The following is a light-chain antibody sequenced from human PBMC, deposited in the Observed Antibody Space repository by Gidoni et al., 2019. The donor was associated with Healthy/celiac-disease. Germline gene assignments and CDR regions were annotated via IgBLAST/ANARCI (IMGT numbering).Light chain of an antibody. CDR3: QQYNNWPPGT. CDR1: PSVSSN. J-gene: IGKJ1*01. Sequence: EIVMPQYPATLSVSPGERATLSCRASPSVSSNLAWYQQKPGQAPRLLIYGASTRATGIPARFSGSGSGTEFTLTISSLQSEDFAVYYCQQYNNWPPGTFGQGTKVEIK. V-gene: IGKV3-15*01. CDR2: GAS.